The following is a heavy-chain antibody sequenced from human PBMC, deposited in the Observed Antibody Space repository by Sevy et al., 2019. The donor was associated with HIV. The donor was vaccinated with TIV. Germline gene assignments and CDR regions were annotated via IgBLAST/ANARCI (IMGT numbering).Heavy chain of an antibody. D-gene: IGHD6-13*01. Sequence: GGSLRLSCAASGFTFSIYAMNWVRQAPGKGLEWVAVLSGRGEYTFYADSVKGRFTISRDNSKNTVCLQMNSLRVEDTAVYYCAKDSGANYPWYFDYWGQGTLVTVSS. V-gene: IGHV3-23*01. CDR2: LSGRGEYT. J-gene: IGHJ4*02. CDR1: GFTFSIYA. CDR3: AKDSGANYPWYFDY.